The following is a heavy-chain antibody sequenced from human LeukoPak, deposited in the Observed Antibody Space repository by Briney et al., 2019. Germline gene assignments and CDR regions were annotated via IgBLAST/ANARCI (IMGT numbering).Heavy chain of an antibody. J-gene: IGHJ4*02. CDR2: IISDGSRT. CDR3: ARDGSLPDY. Sequence: GGSLRLSCAASGFAFSNSWMHWVRQSPGKGLVWVSRIISDGSRTSYADSVKGRFTISRDNAKNKLYLQMNSLRAEDTAVYYCARDGSLPDYWGQGTLVTVSS. CDR1: GFAFSNSW. V-gene: IGHV3-74*01.